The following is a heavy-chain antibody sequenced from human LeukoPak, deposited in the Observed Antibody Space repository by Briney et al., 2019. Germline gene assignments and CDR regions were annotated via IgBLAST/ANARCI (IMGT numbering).Heavy chain of an antibody. Sequence: GGSLRLSCAASGFTFSSYAMHWVRQAPGKGLEWVAVISYDGSNKYYADSVKGRFTISRDNSKNTLYLQMNSLRAEDTAVYYCARDGYNFLFDYRGQGTLVTVSS. CDR3: ARDGYNFLFDY. J-gene: IGHJ4*02. D-gene: IGHD5-24*01. CDR1: GFTFSSYA. CDR2: ISYDGSNK. V-gene: IGHV3-30*04.